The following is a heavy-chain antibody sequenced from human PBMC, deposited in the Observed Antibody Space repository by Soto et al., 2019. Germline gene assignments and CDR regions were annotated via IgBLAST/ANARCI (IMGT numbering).Heavy chain of an antibody. CDR2: IWYDGSNK. CDR1: GFTFSSYG. J-gene: IGHJ2*01. D-gene: IGHD6-13*01. V-gene: IGHV3-33*01. CDR3: ARAGQQLGNWYFAL. Sequence: QVQLVESGGGVVQPGRSLRLSCAASGFTFSSYGMHWVRQAPGKGLEWVAVIWYDGSNKYYADSVKGRFTISRDNSKNTLYLQMNSLRAEDTAVYYCARAGQQLGNWYFALWGRGTLVTVSS.